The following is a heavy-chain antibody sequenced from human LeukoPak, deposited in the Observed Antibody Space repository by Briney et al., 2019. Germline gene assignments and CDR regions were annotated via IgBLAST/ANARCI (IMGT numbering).Heavy chain of an antibody. J-gene: IGHJ4*02. CDR3: ARGGSGPFYFDY. CDR2: INADNSNT. Sequence: ASVKVSCKAFGYTFINYAVHWVRQAPGQRLEWMGWINADNSNTLYSQNFQGRVTITRDTSASTAYMELSSLRSEDTAVYYCARGGSGPFYFDYWGQGTLVTVSA. D-gene: IGHD6-19*01. CDR1: GYTFINYA. V-gene: IGHV1-3*01.